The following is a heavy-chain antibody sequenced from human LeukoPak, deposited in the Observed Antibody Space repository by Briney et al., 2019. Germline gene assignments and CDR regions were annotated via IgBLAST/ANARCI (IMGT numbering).Heavy chain of an antibody. CDR3: ANWAATIRNFNY. D-gene: IGHD5-12*01. CDR1: GFTFSSHG. Sequence: GGSLRLSCAASGFTFSSHGMHWVRQAPDKGLEWVGWIDPNSGGTNFAQKFQGRVTMTTDTSITTAYMELTRLRSDDTAVYYCANWAATIRNFNYWGQGTLVTVSS. V-gene: IGHV1-2*02. J-gene: IGHJ4*02. CDR2: IDPNSGGT.